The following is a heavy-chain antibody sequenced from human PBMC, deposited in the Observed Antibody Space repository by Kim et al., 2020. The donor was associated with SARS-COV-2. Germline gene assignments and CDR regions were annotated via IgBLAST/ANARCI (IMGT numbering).Heavy chain of an antibody. CDR2: MNPNSGNT. CDR1: GYTFTSYD. V-gene: IGHV1-8*01. J-gene: IGHJ3*02. Sequence: ASVKVSCKASGYTFTSYDINWVRQATGQGLEWMGWMNPNSGNTGYAQKFQGRVTMTRNTSISTAYMALISLGSDDTAVYYCARKGLNTSGWHAFDIWGQGTVVTVSS. CDR3: ARKGLNTSGWHAFDI. D-gene: IGHD6-19*01.